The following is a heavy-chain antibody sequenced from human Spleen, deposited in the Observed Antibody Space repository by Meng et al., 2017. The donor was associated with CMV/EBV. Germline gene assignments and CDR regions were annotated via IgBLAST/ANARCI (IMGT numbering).Heavy chain of an antibody. V-gene: IGHV1-8*01. CDR1: GYTFTSYD. CDR3: AREASIVGATSDVFDI. D-gene: IGHD1-26*01. CDR2: MNPNSGNT. Sequence: ASVKVSCKDSGYTFTSYDINWVRQATGQGLEWMGWMNPNSGNTGYAQKFQGRVTMTRNTSISTAYMELSSLRSEDTAVYYCAREASIVGATSDVFDIWGQGTMVTVSS. J-gene: IGHJ3*02.